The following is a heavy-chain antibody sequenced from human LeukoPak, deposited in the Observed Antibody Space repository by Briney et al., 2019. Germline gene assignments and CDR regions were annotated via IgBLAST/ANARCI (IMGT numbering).Heavy chain of an antibody. CDR3: AASLTTGGYYGMDV. Sequence: ASVTVSCKVSGYTLTELSLHWVRQAPGKGLEWMGRFDPEDGETIYARKFQGRVTMTEDTSTDTAYMELSSLRSEDTAVYFCAASLTTGGYYGMDVWGQGTTVTVSS. V-gene: IGHV1-24*01. CDR1: GYTLTELS. J-gene: IGHJ6*02. CDR2: FDPEDGET. D-gene: IGHD1-1*01.